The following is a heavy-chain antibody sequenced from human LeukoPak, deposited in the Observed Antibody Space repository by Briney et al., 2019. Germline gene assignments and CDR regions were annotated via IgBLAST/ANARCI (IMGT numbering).Heavy chain of an antibody. V-gene: IGHV1-69*05. Sequence: GSSVKLSCKASGATFTSYAISWGRQAPGQQGEGMGGFIPIFGIENSAQKCQGSVTITTDESTSTAYMEMSSLRSENTAVYYCASGVVDYYDSSGYYDWFDPWGQGTLVTVSS. CDR2: FIPIFGIE. D-gene: IGHD3-22*01. J-gene: IGHJ5*02. CDR1: GATFTSYA. CDR3: ASGVVDYYDSSGYYDWFDP.